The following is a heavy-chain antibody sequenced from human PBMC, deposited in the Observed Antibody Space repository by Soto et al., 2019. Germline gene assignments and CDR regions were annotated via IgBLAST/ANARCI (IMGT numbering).Heavy chain of an antibody. CDR2: ISSNGVGT. J-gene: IGHJ6*03. Sequence: GGSLRLSCAASGFTFSDYGIHWVRQAPGKGLEYVSGISSNGVGTYYANSVQGRFTISRDNSKNTVYLQMGSLRPEDMAVYYCARRARPDFYYMDVWGKGTTVTVSS. CDR3: ARRARPDFYYMDV. CDR1: GFTFSDYG. V-gene: IGHV3-64*01. D-gene: IGHD6-6*01.